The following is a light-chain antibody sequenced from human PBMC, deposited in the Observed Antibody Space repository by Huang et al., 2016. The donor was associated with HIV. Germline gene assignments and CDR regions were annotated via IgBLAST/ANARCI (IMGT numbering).Light chain of an antibody. CDR3: QQSYDKTAT. V-gene: IGKV1-39*01. CDR2: AAS. CDR1: QSISSY. J-gene: IGKJ4*01. Sequence: DMQMTQPPSSLSAPVGDRVTITCRASQSISSYLNWDQQKPGKAPNVLIYAASRLESGVPSRFSGSGSGTDFTLTISNLQPEDFAMYYCQQSYDKTATFGGGTKVEIK.